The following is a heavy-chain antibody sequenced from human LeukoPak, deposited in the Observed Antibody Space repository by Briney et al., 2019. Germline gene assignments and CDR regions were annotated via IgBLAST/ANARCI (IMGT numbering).Heavy chain of an antibody. CDR3: VGSISDAFDI. Sequence: PSETLSLICTVSGGSISSYYWSWIRQPPGKGLEWIGYIYYSGSTNYDPSLKSRVTISVDTSKNQFSLKLSSVTAADTAVYYCVGSISDAFDIWGQGTMVTVSS. CDR1: GGSISSYY. CDR2: IYYSGST. D-gene: IGHD5-24*01. J-gene: IGHJ3*02. V-gene: IGHV4-59*01.